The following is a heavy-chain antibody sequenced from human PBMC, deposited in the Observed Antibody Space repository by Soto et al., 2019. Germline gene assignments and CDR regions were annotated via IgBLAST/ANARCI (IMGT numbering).Heavy chain of an antibody. J-gene: IGHJ4*02. CDR3: ARNGVDYYDSSGYYYFDY. CDR1: GFTVSSNY. V-gene: IGHV3-53*01. CDR2: IYSGGST. D-gene: IGHD3-22*01. Sequence: GGSLRLSCAASGFTVSSNYMSWVRQAPGKGLEWVSVIYSGGSTYYADSVKGRFTISRDNSKNTLYLQMNSLRAEDTAVYYCARNGVDYYDSSGYYYFDYWGQGTLVTVSS.